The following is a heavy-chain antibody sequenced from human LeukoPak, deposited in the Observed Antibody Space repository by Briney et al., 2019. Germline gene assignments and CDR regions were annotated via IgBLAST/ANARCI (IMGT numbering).Heavy chain of an antibody. CDR2: IVGSGFST. CDR3: AKGPLLRYFPQPFDY. CDR1: GFTFSSYV. D-gene: IGHD3-9*01. Sequence: GGSLRLSCAASGFTFSSYVMNWVRQAPGKGLEWVSAIVGSGFSTYYADSVKGRFTISRDNSKNTLYLQMNSLRAEDTAVYYCAKGPLLRYFPQPFDYWGQGTLVTVSS. V-gene: IGHV3-23*01. J-gene: IGHJ4*02.